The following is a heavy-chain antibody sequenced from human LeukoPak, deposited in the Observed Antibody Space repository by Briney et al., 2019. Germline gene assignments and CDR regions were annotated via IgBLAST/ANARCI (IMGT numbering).Heavy chain of an antibody. CDR1: GYTFTSYG. J-gene: IGHJ3*02. CDR3: ARDSLLWFGELSTPHDAFDI. CDR2: ISAYIGNT. V-gene: IGHV1-18*01. Sequence: GASVKVSCKASGYTFTSYGISWVRQAPGKGLEWMGWISAYIGNTNYAQKLQGRVTMTTDTSTSTAYMELRSLRSDDTAVYYCARDSLLWFGELSTPHDAFDIWGQGTMVTVSS. D-gene: IGHD3-10*01.